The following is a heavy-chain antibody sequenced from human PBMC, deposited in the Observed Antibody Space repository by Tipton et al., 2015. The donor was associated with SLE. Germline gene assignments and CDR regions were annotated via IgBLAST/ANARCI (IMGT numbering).Heavy chain of an antibody. V-gene: IGHV3-53*05. CDR3: ARVGQPRQMGRNCFDP. Sequence: SLRLSCAASGLIVSRNYMSWVRQAPGKGLEWVSVIYSGGSTYYADSVKGRFTISRDNSNNILYLHMHSLRGDDTAIYYCARVGQPRQMGRNCFDPWGEGTLVLVSS. D-gene: IGHD6-25*01. J-gene: IGHJ5*02. CDR2: IYSGGST. CDR1: GLIVSRNY.